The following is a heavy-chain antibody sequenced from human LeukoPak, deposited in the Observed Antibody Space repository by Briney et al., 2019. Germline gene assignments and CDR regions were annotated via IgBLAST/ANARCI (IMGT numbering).Heavy chain of an antibody. CDR2: ISGSGGST. CDR3: ANSPKSDY. V-gene: IGHV3-23*01. J-gene: IGHJ4*02. Sequence: PGGSLRLSCAASGLTLSSYGMSWFRQAPGKGREWLSAISGSGGSTYYAGSVQGRFTISRDNTKNTLYLQMSSLRAEDTAVYYCANSPKSDYWGQGTLVTVSS. CDR1: GLTLSSYG.